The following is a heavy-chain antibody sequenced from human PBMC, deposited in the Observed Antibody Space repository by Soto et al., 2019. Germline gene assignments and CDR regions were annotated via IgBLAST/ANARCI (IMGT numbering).Heavy chain of an antibody. CDR2: ISSSGSTI. D-gene: IGHD2-2*01. V-gene: IGHV3-11*01. CDR1: GFTFSDYY. Sequence: GGSLRLSCAAFGFTFSDYYMSWIRQAPGKGLEWVSYISSSGSTIYYADSVKGRFTISRDDSKSIAYLQMNSLKTEDTAVYYCTRPIRRDIVLVPAASDYWGQGTLVTVSS. J-gene: IGHJ4*02. CDR3: TRPIRRDIVLVPAASDY.